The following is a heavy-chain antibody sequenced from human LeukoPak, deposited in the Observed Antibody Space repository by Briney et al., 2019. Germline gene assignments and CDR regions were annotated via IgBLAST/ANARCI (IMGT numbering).Heavy chain of an antibody. CDR1: GFTFSSYA. J-gene: IGHJ3*02. V-gene: IGHV3-30-3*01. D-gene: IGHD1-26*01. Sequence: PGGSLRLSCAASGFTFSSYAMHWVRQAPGKGLEWVAVISYDGSNKYYADSVKGRFTISRDNSKNTLYLQMNSLRAEDTAVYYCAREIKGELDAFDIWGQGTMVTVSS. CDR2: ISYDGSNK. CDR3: AREIKGELDAFDI.